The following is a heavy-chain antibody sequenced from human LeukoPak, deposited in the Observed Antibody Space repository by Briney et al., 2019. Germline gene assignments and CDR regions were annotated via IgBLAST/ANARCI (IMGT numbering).Heavy chain of an antibody. CDR3: ARDARGAAAADDAFDI. Sequence: GRSLRLSCAASGFTFDDYAMHWVRQAPGKGLEWVSGISWNSGSIGYADSVKGRFTISRDNAKNSLYLQMNSLRAEDTALYYCARDARGAAAADDAFDIWGQGTVVTVSS. J-gene: IGHJ3*02. D-gene: IGHD6-13*01. CDR1: GFTFDDYA. CDR2: ISWNSGSI. V-gene: IGHV3-9*01.